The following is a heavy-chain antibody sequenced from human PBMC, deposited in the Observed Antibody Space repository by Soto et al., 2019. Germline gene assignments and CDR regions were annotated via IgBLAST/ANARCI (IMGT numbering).Heavy chain of an antibody. V-gene: IGHV3-23*01. CDR1: GFTVGNYV. D-gene: IGHD6-13*01. CDR3: AKAQYSRTWYIAFDV. CDR2: VNDIGDKT. J-gene: IGHJ3*01. Sequence: HHXGSLRLSCAASGFTVGNYVMTWVRQAPGKGLEWVSGVNDIGDKTYYADSVKGRLTISRDNSKNTLYLQMNSLRSEDTAVYYCAKAQYSRTWYIAFDVWGQGTMVTVSS.